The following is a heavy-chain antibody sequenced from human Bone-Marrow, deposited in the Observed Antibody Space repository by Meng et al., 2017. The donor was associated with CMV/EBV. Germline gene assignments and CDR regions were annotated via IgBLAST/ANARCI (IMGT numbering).Heavy chain of an antibody. J-gene: IGHJ4*02. V-gene: IGHV4-39*01. Sequence: VSVCSVTANNSYCGWIRQPPGKGLEWIGTIYYNEFTYYHSSLKSRVAISMDTSQNQFSLTVNSVTAADTAVYYCARHFFGGFHYFNFWGQGTLVTVSS. D-gene: IGHD3-10*01. CDR1: VCSVTANNSY. CDR3: ARHFFGGFHYFNF. CDR2: IYYNEFT.